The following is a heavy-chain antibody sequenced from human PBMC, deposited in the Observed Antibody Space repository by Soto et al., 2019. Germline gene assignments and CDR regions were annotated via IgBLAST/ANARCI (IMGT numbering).Heavy chain of an antibody. J-gene: IGHJ4*02. CDR2: INPNSGDT. CDR3: ARGGSGYSLDY. V-gene: IGHV1-2*04. D-gene: IGHD3-3*01. CDR1: GYTFTGYY. Sequence: QVQLVQSGAEVKKPGASVKVSCKASGYTFTGYYMHWVRQAPGQGLEWMGWINPNSGDTNYAQKFQGWVTMTRDTSISTAYMELSRLRSDDTAVYYCARGGSGYSLDYWGQGTLVTVSS.